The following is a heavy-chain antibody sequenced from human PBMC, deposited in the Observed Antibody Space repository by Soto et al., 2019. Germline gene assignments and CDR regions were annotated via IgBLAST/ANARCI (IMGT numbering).Heavy chain of an antibody. D-gene: IGHD3-22*01. CDR1: GGSFSGYY. V-gene: IGHV4-34*01. CDR2: INHSGST. CDR3: ARGKDYYDSSGYSEYYYYYGMDV. Sequence: SETLSLTCAVYGGSFSGYYWSWIRQPPGKGLEWIGEINHSGSTNYNPSLKSRVTISVDTSKNQFSLKLSSVTAADTAVYYCARGKDYYDSSGYSEYYYYYGMDVWGQGTTVTVS. J-gene: IGHJ6*02.